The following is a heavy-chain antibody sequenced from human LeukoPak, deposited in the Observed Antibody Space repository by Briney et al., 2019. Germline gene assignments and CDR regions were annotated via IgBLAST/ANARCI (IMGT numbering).Heavy chain of an antibody. CDR2: INTNTGDP. V-gene: IGHV7-4-1*02. Sequence: WASVKVSCKASGYTFTEYGMNWVRQAPGQGLEWMGWINTNTGDPTYAQDFTGRFVFSLDTSVSTAYLQISSLRAEDTAVYYCARLCRSGTCQTSYWGQGTLVTVSS. CDR3: ARLCRSGTCQTSY. J-gene: IGHJ4*02. CDR1: GYTFTEYG. D-gene: IGHD6-19*01.